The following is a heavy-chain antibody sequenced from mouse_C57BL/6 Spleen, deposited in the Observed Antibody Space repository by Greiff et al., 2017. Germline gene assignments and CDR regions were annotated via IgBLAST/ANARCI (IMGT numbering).Heavy chain of an antibody. CDR3: ARMTTVVAPHFDY. J-gene: IGHJ2*01. D-gene: IGHD1-1*01. Sequence: QVQLQQPGTELVKPGASVKLSCKASGYTFTSYWMHWVKQRPGQGLEWIGNINPSNGGTNYNEKFKSKATLTVDKSSSTAYMQLSSLSSEDSAVYYCARMTTVVAPHFDYWGQGTTLTVSS. V-gene: IGHV1-53*01. CDR1: GYTFTSYW. CDR2: INPSNGGT.